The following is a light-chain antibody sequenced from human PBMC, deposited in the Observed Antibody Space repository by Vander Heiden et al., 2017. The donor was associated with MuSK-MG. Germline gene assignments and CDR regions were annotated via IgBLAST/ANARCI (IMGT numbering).Light chain of an antibody. CDR3: AAWDDSMNALV. V-gene: IGLV1-44*01. CDR1: SSNIGSNT. CDR2: SDN. Sequence: QSVLTQPPSASGTPGQRVPSSCSGSSSNIGSNTVNWYQQLPGTAPKLLIYSDNQRRSGVPDRFSGSKSGTSASLAISGLQAEDEADYYCAAWDDSMNALVFGGGTKLTVL. J-gene: IGLJ2*01.